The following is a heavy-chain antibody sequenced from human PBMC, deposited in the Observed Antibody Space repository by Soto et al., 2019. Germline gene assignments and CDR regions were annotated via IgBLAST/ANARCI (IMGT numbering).Heavy chain of an antibody. CDR2: INHSGST. V-gene: IGHV4-34*01. J-gene: IGHJ6*02. Sequence: SSETLSLTCAVYGGSFSGYYWSWIRQPPGKGLEWIGEINHSGSTNYNPSLKSRVTISVDTSKNQFSLKLSSATAADTAVYYCARAARLGWLSHYYYGMDVWGQGTTVTVSS. D-gene: IGHD3-3*01. CDR3: ARAARLGWLSHYYYGMDV. CDR1: GGSFSGYY.